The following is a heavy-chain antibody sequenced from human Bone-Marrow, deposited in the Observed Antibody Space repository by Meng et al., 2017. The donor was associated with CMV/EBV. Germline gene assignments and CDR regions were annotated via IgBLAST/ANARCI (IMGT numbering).Heavy chain of an antibody. CDR1: GYTFTAYY. J-gene: IGHJ4*02. V-gene: IGHV1-2*02. CDR2: INPNGGGT. D-gene: IGHD3-16*01. CDR3: VKDRGEVSRDC. Sequence: ASVKVSCKGSGYTFTAYYIHWVRQAPGQGLEWMGWINPNGGGTNYAQKFQGGVTMTRDTSINTAYMELSRLKSDDTAVYYCVKDRGEVSRDCWGQGTLVTVYS.